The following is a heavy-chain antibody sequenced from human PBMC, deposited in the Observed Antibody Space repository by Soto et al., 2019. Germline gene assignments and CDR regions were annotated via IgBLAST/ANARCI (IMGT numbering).Heavy chain of an antibody. V-gene: IGHV3-23*01. D-gene: IGHD2-2*01. CDR2: VSVSGANT. CDR1: GFTFSSYA. Sequence: EVQLLESGGGLVQPGGSLRLSCAASGFTFSSYAMSWVRQAPGKGLEWVPTVSVSGANTYYADSVKGRFTASRDNSKNTLYLQRNSLRVEDTAVYYCAKVVPNDCSSITCRYFDYWGRGTLVTVSS. CDR3: AKVVPNDCSSITCRYFDY. J-gene: IGHJ4*02.